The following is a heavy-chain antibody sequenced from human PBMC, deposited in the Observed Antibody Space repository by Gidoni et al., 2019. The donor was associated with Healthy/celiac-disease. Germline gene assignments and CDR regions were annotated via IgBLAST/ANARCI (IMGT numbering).Heavy chain of an antibody. CDR3: ARDYAGGSSWLEPDY. D-gene: IGHD6-13*01. CDR1: GFTFSSYG. V-gene: IGHV3-33*01. J-gene: IGHJ4*02. CDR2: IWYDGSNK. Sequence: QVQLVESGGGVVQPGRSLRLSCAASGFTFSSYGMHWVRQAPGKGLEWVAVIWYDGSNKYYADSVKGRFTISRDNSKKTLYLQMNSLRAEDTAVYYCARDYAGGSSWLEPDYWGQGTLVTVSS.